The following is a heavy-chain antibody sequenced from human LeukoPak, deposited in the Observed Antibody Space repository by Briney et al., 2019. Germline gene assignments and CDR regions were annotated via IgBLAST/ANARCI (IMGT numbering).Heavy chain of an antibody. CDR1: GFTFSSYW. D-gene: IGHD2-2*01. CDR3: ASAREYCSSTSCHYYFDY. Sequence: GGSLRLSCAASGFTFSSYWMSWVRQAPGKGLEWVANIKQDGSEKYYVDSVKGRFTISRDNAKNSLYLQMNSLRAEDTAAYYCASAREYCSSTSCHYYFDYWGQGTLVTVSS. J-gene: IGHJ4*02. V-gene: IGHV3-7*01. CDR2: IKQDGSEK.